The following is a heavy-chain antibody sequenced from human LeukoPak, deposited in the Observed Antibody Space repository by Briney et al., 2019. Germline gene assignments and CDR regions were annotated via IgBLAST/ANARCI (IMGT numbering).Heavy chain of an antibody. V-gene: IGHV4-34*01. CDR3: ARDVVVVPAAIHYGMEV. CDR1: GGSFSDYF. CDR2: INHSGRT. Sequence: SETLSLTCAVYGGSFSDYFWGWIRQPPGKGLEWIGEINHSGRTYYNPSLKSRVTISVDTSKNQFSLNLSSVTAADTAVYYCARDVVVVPAAIHYGMEVWGQGTTVTVSS. D-gene: IGHD2-2*01. J-gene: IGHJ6*02.